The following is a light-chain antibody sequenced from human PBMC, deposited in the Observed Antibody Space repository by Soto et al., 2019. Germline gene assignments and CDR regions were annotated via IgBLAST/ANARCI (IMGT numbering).Light chain of an antibody. CDR3: AAWDDSLNIPV. CDR1: SSNIGRNT. J-gene: IGLJ1*01. V-gene: IGLV1-44*01. Sequence: QSVLTQPPSASGTPGQRVTISCSGSSSNIGRNTVDWYQQLPGTAPKLLIYTNNQRPSGVPDRFSGSKSVTSASLAISGLQSEDEADYYCAAWDDSLNIPVFGTGTKVTVL. CDR2: TNN.